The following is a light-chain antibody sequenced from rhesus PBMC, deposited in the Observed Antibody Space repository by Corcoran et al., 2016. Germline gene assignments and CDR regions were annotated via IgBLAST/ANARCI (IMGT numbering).Light chain of an antibody. V-gene: IGKV1-22*01. CDR1: QSISSW. J-gene: IGKJ3*01. CDR3: QQYSSSPFT. CDR2: KAS. Sequence: DIQMTQSPSSLSASVGDTVTITCRASQSISSWLAWYQQKPGKAPKLLIYKASTLQSGVPSRFSGSGSGTDFTLPISSLQSEDFATYDCQQYSSSPFTFGPGTKLDI.